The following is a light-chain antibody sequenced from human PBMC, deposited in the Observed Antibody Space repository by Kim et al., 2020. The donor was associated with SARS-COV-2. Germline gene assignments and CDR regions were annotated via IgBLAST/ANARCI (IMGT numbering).Light chain of an antibody. Sequence: VTISDAGSGTNIGANYVHRYRQVAVTTPKLLSYKNSQRPASVPDRLSGSKSGTSASLAISGLRSDNKAEYYCATWDDSVTGPLFGGGTKLTVL. CDR3: ATWDDSVTGPL. CDR2: KNS. CDR1: GTNIGANY. J-gene: IGLJ2*01. V-gene: IGLV1-47*01.